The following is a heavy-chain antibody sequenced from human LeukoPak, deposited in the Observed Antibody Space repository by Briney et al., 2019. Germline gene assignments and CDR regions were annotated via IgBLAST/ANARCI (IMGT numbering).Heavy chain of an antibody. CDR2: ISGSGGST. CDR3: AKAVKNWNSYYFDY. D-gene: IGHD1-1*01. CDR1: GFTVSSNY. Sequence: PGGSLRLSCAASGFTVSSNYMSWVRQAPGKGLEWVSAISGSGGSTYYADSVKGRFTISRDNSKNTLYLQMNSLRAEDTAVYYCAKAVKNWNSYYFDYWGQGTLVTVSS. V-gene: IGHV3-23*01. J-gene: IGHJ4*02.